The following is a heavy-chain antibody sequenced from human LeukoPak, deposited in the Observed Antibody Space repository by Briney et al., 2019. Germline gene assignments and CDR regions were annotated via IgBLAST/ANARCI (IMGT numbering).Heavy chain of an antibody. V-gene: IGHV4-4*07. CDR1: GGSISSYY. CDR2: IYTSGST. Sequence: SETLSLTCTVSGGSISSYYWSWIRQPAGKGLEWIGRIYTSGSTNYNPSLKSRVTMSVDTSKNQFSLKLSSVTAADTAVYYCARVKQWSPPGAFDIWGQGTMVTVSS. D-gene: IGHD6-19*01. CDR3: ARVKQWSPPGAFDI. J-gene: IGHJ3*02.